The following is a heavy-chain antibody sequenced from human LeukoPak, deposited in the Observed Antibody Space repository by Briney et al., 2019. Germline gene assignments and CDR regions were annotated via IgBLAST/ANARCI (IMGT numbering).Heavy chain of an antibody. V-gene: IGHV3-30-3*01. J-gene: IGHJ4*02. Sequence: GGSLRLSCTASGFTFSSYAMHWVRQAPGKGLEWVAVISYDGSNKYYADSVKGRFTISRDNSKNTLYLQMNSLRAEDTAVYYCAKDLSVAGEFDYWGQGTLVTVSS. CDR3: AKDLSVAGEFDY. D-gene: IGHD2-15*01. CDR2: ISYDGSNK. CDR1: GFTFSSYA.